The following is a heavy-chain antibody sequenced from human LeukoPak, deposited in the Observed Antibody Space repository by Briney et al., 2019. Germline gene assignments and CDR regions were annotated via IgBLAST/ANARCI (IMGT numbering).Heavy chain of an antibody. CDR1: GYSFTNYW. D-gene: IGHD6-6*01. CDR2: IYPGDSDT. CDR3: ARHSSSSPFDY. V-gene: IGHV5-51*01. Sequence: GESLKISCKGSGYSFTNYWIGWVRQMPGKGLEWMGIIYPGDSDTKSSPSFQGQVTISADKSISAAYLQWSSLKASDTAMYYCARHSSSSPFDYWGQGTLVTVSS. J-gene: IGHJ4*02.